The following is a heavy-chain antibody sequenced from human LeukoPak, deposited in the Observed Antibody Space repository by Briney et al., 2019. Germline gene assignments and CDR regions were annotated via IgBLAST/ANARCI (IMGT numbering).Heavy chain of an antibody. CDR1: GFTFNNYA. CDR2: ISGNGDDT. CDR3: AKDDAPARWLRSPQLLDH. D-gene: IGHD5-12*01. J-gene: IGHJ4*02. Sequence: GGSLRLSCAASGFTFNNYALTWVRQAPGKGLEWVSTISGNGDDTYYADSVEGRFTISRDNSENTLYLQMNSLRAEDTAIYFCAKDDAPARWLRSPQLLDHWGQGTLVTVSS. V-gene: IGHV3-23*01.